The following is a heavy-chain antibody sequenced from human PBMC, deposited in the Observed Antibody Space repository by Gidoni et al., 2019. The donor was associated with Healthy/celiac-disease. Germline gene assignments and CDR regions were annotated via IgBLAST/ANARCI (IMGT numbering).Heavy chain of an antibody. D-gene: IGHD3-9*01. J-gene: IGHJ1*01. CDR1: GFTFDDYA. CDR2: SSWNSGSI. Sequence: EVQLVESGGGLVQPGRSLRLSCPASGFTFDDYAMHWVRQGLGKGLEWVSGSSWNSGSIGYADSVRGRFTISRDNAKNSLYLQMNSLRAEDTALYYCAKGDRSWYDKVYFQHWGQGTLVTVSS. CDR3: AKGDRSWYDKVYFQH. V-gene: IGHV3-9*01.